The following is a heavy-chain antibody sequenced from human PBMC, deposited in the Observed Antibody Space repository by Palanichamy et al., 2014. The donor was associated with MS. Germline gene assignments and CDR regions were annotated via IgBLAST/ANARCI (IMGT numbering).Heavy chain of an antibody. D-gene: IGHD2-21*01. CDR2: KSYDGNIE. CDR3: ARAHCGGDCYWGLFDY. Sequence: QVQLVESGGGVVQPGRSLRLSCATSGFNFNNYAIHWVRQAPAKGLEWVATKSYDGNIEYYADSVKGRFTISADNSKNTLYLLMNSLRAEDTAVYYCARAHCGGDCYWGLFDYWGQGSLVTVSS. CDR1: GFNFNNYA. J-gene: IGHJ4*02. V-gene: IGHV3-30-3*01.